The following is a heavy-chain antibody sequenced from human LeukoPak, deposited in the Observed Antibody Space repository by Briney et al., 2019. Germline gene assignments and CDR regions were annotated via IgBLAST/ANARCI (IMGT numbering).Heavy chain of an antibody. CDR3: ARDLGQYYDTSDNWFDP. J-gene: IGHJ5*02. V-gene: IGHV3-74*01. CDR2: INSDGINT. Sequence: GGSLRLSCAASGFTFSNYWMHWARQAPGKGLVWVSRINSDGINTSYADSVKVRFTISRDNAKNTLNLQMNSLRAEDTAVYYCARDLGQYYDTSDNWFDPWGQGTLVTVSS. D-gene: IGHD3-22*01. CDR1: GFTFSNYW.